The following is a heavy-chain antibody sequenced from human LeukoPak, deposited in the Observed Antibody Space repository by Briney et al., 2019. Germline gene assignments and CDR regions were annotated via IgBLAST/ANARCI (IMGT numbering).Heavy chain of an antibody. J-gene: IGHJ5*02. V-gene: IGHV4-4*02. CDR3: ATIAAAGTENWFEP. Sequence: PSSTLTLACPDRKGSVRSRSLESWVRRILKKKLEWIGEIYHSGSTNYNPSLKSRVTISVDKSKNQFSLKLSSVTAADAAVYYCATIAAAGTENWFEPWGLGTLVTVSS. CDR1: KGSVRSRSL. D-gene: IGHD6-13*01. CDR2: IYHSGST.